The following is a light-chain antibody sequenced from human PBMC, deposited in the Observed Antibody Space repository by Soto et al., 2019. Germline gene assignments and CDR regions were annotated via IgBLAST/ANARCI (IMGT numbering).Light chain of an antibody. J-gene: IGKJ5*01. CDR1: QSISNN. V-gene: IGKV3-15*01. Sequence: EVVMTQSPATQSVSPGERATLSCRASQSISNNLAWYQQKPGQAPRLIIQGASIRATGIPGRFSGSGSGTDFTLTISSLQSEDFAVYYCQQYNKWPLITFGQGTRLEIK. CDR3: QQYNKWPLIT. CDR2: GAS.